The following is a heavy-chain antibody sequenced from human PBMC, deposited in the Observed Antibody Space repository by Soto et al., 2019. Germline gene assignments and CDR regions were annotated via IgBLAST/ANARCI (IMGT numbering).Heavy chain of an antibody. J-gene: IGHJ6*02. CDR2: IVVASGRT. V-gene: IGHV1-58*02. Sequence: SVKVSCKAAGFDFGSFGIQFLRQTRGRGLEWIGWIVVASGRTNYARQFQGRVAFSRDMSSTTAYMDLYDLKSDDTAVYFCSADHPHTAIGWPVWGQGTTVTVSS. CDR1: GFDFGSFG. CDR3: SADHPHTAIGWPV.